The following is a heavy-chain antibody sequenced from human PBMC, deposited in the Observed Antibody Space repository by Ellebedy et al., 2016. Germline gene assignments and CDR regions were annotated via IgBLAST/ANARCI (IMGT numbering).Heavy chain of an antibody. V-gene: IGHV3-30*18. D-gene: IGHD4-17*01. CDR1: GFTFSNYG. J-gene: IGHJ6*01. CDR3: AKGGSPYYGTVFYYGMDV. Sequence: GESLKISCAASGFTFSNYGMHWVRQAPGKGLEWVAVISYDGSNKYYADSVKGRFTISRDNSKNTLYLQMNSLRAVDTAVYYCAKGGSPYYGTVFYYGMDVWGQGTTVTVSS. CDR2: ISYDGSNK.